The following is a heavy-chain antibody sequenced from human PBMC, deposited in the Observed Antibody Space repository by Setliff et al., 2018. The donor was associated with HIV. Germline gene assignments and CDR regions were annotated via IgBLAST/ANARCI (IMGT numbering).Heavy chain of an antibody. CDR2: INSYSGNT. CDR1: GYTFTTYG. Sequence: ASVKVSCKASGYTFTTYGVNWVRQAPGQGLEWMGWINSYSGNTKFAQKFQGRVTMTTDTSTTTAFMELRSLKADDTGIYYCSGSGVPDLIGYFDYWGQGTLVTVSS. V-gene: IGHV1-18*04. CDR3: SGSGVPDLIGYFDY. D-gene: IGHD3-9*01. J-gene: IGHJ4*02.